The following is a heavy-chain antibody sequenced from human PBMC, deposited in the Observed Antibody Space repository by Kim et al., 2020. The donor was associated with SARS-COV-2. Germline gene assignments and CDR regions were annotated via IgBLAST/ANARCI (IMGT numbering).Heavy chain of an antibody. Sequence: GESLKISCKGSGYSFTSYWIGWVRQMPGKGLEWMGIIYPGDSDTRYSPSFQGQVTISADKSISTAYLQWSSLKASDTAMYYCARQDRPYYDFWSGYSYFDYWGQGTLVTVSS. J-gene: IGHJ4*02. CDR1: GYSFTSYW. CDR3: ARQDRPYYDFWSGYSYFDY. D-gene: IGHD3-3*01. CDR2: IYPGDSDT. V-gene: IGHV5-51*01.